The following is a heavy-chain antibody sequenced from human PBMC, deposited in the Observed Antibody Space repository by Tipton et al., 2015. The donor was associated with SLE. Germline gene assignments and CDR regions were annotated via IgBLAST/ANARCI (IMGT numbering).Heavy chain of an antibody. CDR2: IYYSGST. CDR3: ARGTNYDSSGYYSY. D-gene: IGHD3-22*01. V-gene: IGHV4-59*08. J-gene: IGHJ4*02. Sequence: TLSLTCTVSGGSISSHYWSWIRQPPGKGLEWIGSIYYSGSTYYNPSLKSRVTISVDTSKNQFSLKLSSVTAADTALYYCARGTNYDSSGYYSYWGQGTLVTVSS. CDR1: GGSISSHY.